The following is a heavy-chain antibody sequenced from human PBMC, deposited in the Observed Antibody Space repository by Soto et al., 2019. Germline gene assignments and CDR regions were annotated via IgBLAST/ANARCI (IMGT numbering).Heavy chain of an antibody. V-gene: IGHV1-3*01. Sequence: QVQLVQSETEVKKPGDSVRVSCRASGYSLTNFAMHWVRRAPGHRLEWMGWINGGNGDTRFSHEFQGRVAITRDTSANTAYMELTSLRSEDTAVSYCARGNLARRKHLDLRGQGTLAIVSS. CDR1: GYSLTNFA. CDR2: INGGNGDT. CDR3: ARGNLARRKHLDL. J-gene: IGHJ5*02.